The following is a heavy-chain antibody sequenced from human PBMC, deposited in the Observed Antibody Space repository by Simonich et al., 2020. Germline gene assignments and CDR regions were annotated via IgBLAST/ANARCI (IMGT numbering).Heavy chain of an antibody. CDR1: GFTFRSYA. J-gene: IGHJ3*02. CDR2: ISGSGGST. Sequence: EVQLLESGGGLVQPGGSLRLSCAASGFTFRSYAMSWVRQVPGKGVEWVSAISGSGGSTYYADAVKSRFTISRNNSKNTLYLQMNSLRAEDTAVYYCAKEESYSSTSCYDAFDIWGQGTMVTVSS. V-gene: IGHV3-23*01. D-gene: IGHD2-2*01. CDR3: AKEESYSSTSCYDAFDI.